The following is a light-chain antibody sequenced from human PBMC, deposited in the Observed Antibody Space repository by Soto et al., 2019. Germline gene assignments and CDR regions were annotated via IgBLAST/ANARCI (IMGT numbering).Light chain of an antibody. CDR2: DAS. CDR3: QQRNNWLT. J-gene: IGKJ4*01. V-gene: IGKV3-11*01. Sequence: EVVLTQSPATLSLSPGERATLSCRASQSVSNNNLAWYQQKPGRAPRLLIYDASNRAPGIPARFSGSGSGTDFTLTISSLEPEDFVVYYCQQRNNWLTFGGGTKLEIK. CDR1: QSVSNN.